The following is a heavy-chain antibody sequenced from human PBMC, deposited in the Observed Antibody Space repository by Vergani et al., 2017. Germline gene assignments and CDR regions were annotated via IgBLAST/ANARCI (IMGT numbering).Heavy chain of an antibody. Sequence: QVQLVQSGAEVKKPGSSVKVSCKASGGTFSSYAISWVRQAPGQGLEWMGGIIPIFGTANYAQKFQGRVTITADKSTSTAYMELRSLRSEDTAVYYCATYYYDSSGYYGVDYWGQGTLVTVSS. V-gene: IGHV1-69*06. J-gene: IGHJ4*02. CDR2: IIPIFGTA. CDR1: GGTFSSYA. CDR3: ATYYYDSSGYYGVDY. D-gene: IGHD3-22*01.